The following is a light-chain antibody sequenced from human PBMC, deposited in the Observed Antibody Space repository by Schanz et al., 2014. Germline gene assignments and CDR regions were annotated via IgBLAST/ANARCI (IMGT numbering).Light chain of an antibody. CDR1: SSDVGGYNY. CDR3: SSYAGSNNWRV. J-gene: IGLJ2*01. CDR2: EVT. V-gene: IGLV2-8*01. Sequence: QSVLTQPASVSGSPGQSITISCTGTSSDVGGYNYVSWYQQHPGKAPKLMIYEVTKRPSGVPDRFSGSKSGNTASLAVSGLQAEDEADYYCSSYAGSNNWRVFGGGTKLTVL.